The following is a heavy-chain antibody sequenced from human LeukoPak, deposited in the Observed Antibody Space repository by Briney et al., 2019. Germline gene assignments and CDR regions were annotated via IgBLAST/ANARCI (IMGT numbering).Heavy chain of an antibody. D-gene: IGHD2-21*01. V-gene: IGHV3-20*04. CDR3: ARDIGGGEEGDY. J-gene: IGHJ4*02. CDR2: INWNGGST. Sequence: GGSLRLSCAASGFTFDDYGMSWVRQAQGKGLEWVSGINWNGGSTGYADSVKGRFTISRDNAKNSLYLQMNSLRAEDTALYYCARDIGGGEEGDYWGQGTLVTVSS. CDR1: GFTFDDYG.